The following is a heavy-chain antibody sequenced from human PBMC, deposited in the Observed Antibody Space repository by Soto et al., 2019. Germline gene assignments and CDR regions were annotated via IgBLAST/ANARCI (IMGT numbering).Heavy chain of an antibody. CDR3: ARGAWKFAGEFDC. CDR1: GGSISSSSYY. CDR2: IYYSGST. J-gene: IGHJ4*02. Sequence: QLQLQESGPGLVKPSETLSLTCTVTGTVSGGSISSSSYYWGWIRQPPGKGLEWIGSIYYSGSTFYNPSLTSRVTISVDSSKNQFSLMLSSVTAADTAVYYCARGAWKFAGEFDCWGQGTLVTVSS. V-gene: IGHV4-39*01. D-gene: IGHD3-10*01.